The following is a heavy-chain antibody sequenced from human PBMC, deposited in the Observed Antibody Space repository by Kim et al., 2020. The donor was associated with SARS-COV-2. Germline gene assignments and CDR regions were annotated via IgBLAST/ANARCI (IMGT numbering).Heavy chain of an antibody. CDR2: IWYDGSNK. CDR3: ARDHWGGSCCDAFDI. CDR1: GFTFSSYG. J-gene: IGHJ3*02. D-gene: IGHD2-15*01. V-gene: IGHV3-33*01. Sequence: GGSLRLSCAASGFTFSSYGMHWVRQAPGKGLEWVAVIWYDGSNKYYADSVKGRFTISRDNSKNTLYLQMNSLRAEDTAVYYCARDHWGGSCCDAFDIWGQGTMVTVSS.